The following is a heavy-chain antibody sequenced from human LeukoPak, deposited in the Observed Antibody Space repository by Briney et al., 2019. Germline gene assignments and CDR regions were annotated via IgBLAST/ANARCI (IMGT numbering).Heavy chain of an antibody. V-gene: IGHV3-23*01. CDR1: GVTFSCHG. J-gene: IGHJ4*02. CDR2: ITGSGDRT. D-gene: IGHD4-11*01. Sequence: GGSLRLSCGVSGVTFSCHGMNWVRQAPGKGLEWVSAITGSGDRTYYTDSVRGRFTVSRDNSKNTLYLQMNGLRAEDTAVYYCARYDYSNTEAFDYWGQGTLVTVSS. CDR3: ARYDYSNTEAFDY.